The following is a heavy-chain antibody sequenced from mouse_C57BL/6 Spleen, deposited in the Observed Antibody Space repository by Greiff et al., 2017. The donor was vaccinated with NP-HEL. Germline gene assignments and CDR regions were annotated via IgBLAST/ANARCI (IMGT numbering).Heavy chain of an antibody. D-gene: IGHD1-1*01. J-gene: IGHJ4*01. CDR3: ASVYYYGSGENYAMDY. CDR1: GFTFSSYA. V-gene: IGHV5-4*01. Sequence: EVQGVESGGGLVKPGGSLKLSCAASGFTFSSYAMSWVRQTPEKRLEWVATISDGGSYTYYPDNVKGRFTISRDNAKNNLYLQMSHLKSEDTAMYYCASVYYYGSGENYAMDYWGQGTSVTVSS. CDR2: ISDGGSYT.